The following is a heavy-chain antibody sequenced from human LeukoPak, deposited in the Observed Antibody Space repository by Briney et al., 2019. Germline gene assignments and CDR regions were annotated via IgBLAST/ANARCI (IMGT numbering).Heavy chain of an antibody. V-gene: IGHV3-7*04. CDR3: ARVSVGATNYFDF. J-gene: IGHJ4*02. CDR2: VNYDGSEK. CDR1: GFTFSSYW. D-gene: IGHD1-26*01. Sequence: GGSLRLSCAASGFTFSSYWMSWVREAPGKGLEWGANVNYDGSEKYYVDSVKGRFTISRDNARNSLYLQMNSLRAEDTAVYYCARVSVGATNYFDFWGQGTLVTVSS.